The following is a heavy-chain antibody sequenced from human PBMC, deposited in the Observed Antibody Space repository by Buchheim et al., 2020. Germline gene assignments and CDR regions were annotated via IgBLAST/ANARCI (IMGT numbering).Heavy chain of an antibody. CDR3: ARDRYGGSFEIGGYFQH. Sequence: QVQLQESGPGLVKPSQTLSLTCTVSGGSISSGSYYWSWIRQPAGKGLEWIGRIYTSGSTNYNPSLKSRVTISVDTSKNQFSLKLSSVTAADTAVYYCARDRYGGSFEIGGYFQHWGQGTL. CDR2: IYTSGST. D-gene: IGHD1-26*01. J-gene: IGHJ1*01. V-gene: IGHV4-61*02. CDR1: GGSISSGSYY.